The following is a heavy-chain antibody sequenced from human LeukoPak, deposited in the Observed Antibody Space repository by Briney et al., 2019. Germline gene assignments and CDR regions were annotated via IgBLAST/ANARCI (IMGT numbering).Heavy chain of an antibody. CDR2: IYPGDSDT. V-gene: IGHV5-51*01. J-gene: IGHJ5*02. CDR1: GYSFTSYW. D-gene: IGHD3-22*01. Sequence: GESLKISCKGSGYSFTSYWIGWVRQMPGKGLEWRGIIYPGDSDTRYSPSFQGQVTISADKSISTAYLQWSSLKASDTAMYYCARLWSVRDYDSSVQGWFDPWGQGTLVTVSS. CDR3: ARLWSVRDYDSSVQGWFDP.